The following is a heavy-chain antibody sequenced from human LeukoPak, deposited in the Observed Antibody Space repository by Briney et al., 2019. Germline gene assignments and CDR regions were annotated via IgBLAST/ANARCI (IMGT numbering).Heavy chain of an antibody. V-gene: IGHV3-74*01. D-gene: IGHD1-1*01. CDR1: GFSVSSFW. J-gene: IGHJ4*02. Sequence: GGSLRLSCAASGFSVSSFWMHWVRRAPGNGLVWVSRINSDASSTTYADSVKGRFTISRDNAKNTLYLQMNSLRAEDTAVYYCATSATSGRAARWGQGTLVTVSS. CDR3: ATSATSGRAAR. CDR2: INSDASST.